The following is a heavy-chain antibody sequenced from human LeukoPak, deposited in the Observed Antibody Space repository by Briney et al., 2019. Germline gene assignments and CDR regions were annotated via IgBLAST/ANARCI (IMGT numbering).Heavy chain of an antibody. J-gene: IGHJ6*03. CDR1: GFTFSSYG. CDR2: IRYDGSNK. CDR3: AKDGGGWNALINYYYYMDV. V-gene: IGHV3-30*02. D-gene: IGHD1-1*01. Sequence: PGGSLRLSCAASGFTFSSYGMHWVRQAPGKGLEWVAFIRYDGSNKYYADSVKGRFTISRDNSKNTLYLQMNSLRAEDTAVYYCAKDGGGWNALINYYYYMDVWGKGTTVTVSS.